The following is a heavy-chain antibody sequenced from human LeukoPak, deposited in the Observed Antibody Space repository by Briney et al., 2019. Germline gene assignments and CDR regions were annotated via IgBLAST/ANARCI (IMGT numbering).Heavy chain of an antibody. J-gene: IGHJ6*04. CDR3: AELGITMIGGV. CDR1: GFTFSSYE. CDR2: ISSSGSTI. D-gene: IGHD3-10*02. V-gene: IGHV3-48*03. Sequence: GRSLRLSCAASGFTFSSYEMNWVRQAPGKGLEWVSYISSSGSTIYYADSVKGRFTISRDNAKNSLYLQMNSLRAEDTAVYYCAELGITMIGGVWGKGTTVTISS.